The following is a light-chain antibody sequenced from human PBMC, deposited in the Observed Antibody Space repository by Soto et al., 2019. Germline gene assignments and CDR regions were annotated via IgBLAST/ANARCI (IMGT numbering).Light chain of an antibody. CDR3: QQRSNWP. CDR2: DAS. CDR1: QSVSSY. V-gene: IGKV3-11*01. Sequence: EIVMTQSPATLSVSPGERATLSCRASQSVSSYLAWYQQKPGQAPRLLIYDASNRATGIPARFSGSGSGTDFTLTISSLEPEDFAVYYCQQRSNWPFGQGTRLEIK. J-gene: IGKJ5*01.